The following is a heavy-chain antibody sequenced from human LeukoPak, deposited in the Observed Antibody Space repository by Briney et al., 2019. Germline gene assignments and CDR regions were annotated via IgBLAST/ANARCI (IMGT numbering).Heavy chain of an antibody. D-gene: IGHD1/OR15-1a*01. Sequence: SETLSPTCTVSGGSISSWYWSWIRQPPGKGLEWIGYIYGSGNTNYNPSLKSRVTMSIDTSKNQFSLKLSSVTAADTAVYYCARRNREMDYWGQGTLVTVSS. CDR1: GGSISSWY. CDR3: ARRNREMDY. CDR2: IYGSGNT. V-gene: IGHV4-59*01. J-gene: IGHJ4*02.